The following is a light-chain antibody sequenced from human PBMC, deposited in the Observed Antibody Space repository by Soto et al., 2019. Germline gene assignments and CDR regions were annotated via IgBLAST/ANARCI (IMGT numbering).Light chain of an antibody. CDR1: QSVSSY. CDR2: DAS. CDR3: QYRGT. J-gene: IGKJ3*01. V-gene: IGKV3-11*01. Sequence: EIVLTQSPATLSLSPGERATLSCRASQSVSSYLAWYQQKPGQAPRLLIYDASNRATGIPARFSGSGSGTDFTLTISSLEPEDFAVYYCQYRGTFGPGTKVDIK.